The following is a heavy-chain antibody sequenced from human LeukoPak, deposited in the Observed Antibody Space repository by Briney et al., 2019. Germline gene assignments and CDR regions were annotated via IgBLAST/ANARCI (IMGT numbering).Heavy chain of an antibody. J-gene: IGHJ4*02. D-gene: IGHD3-10*01. CDR1: GFTFSSSW. V-gene: IGHV3-74*01. CDR2: IYSDGRTT. CDR3: ARDLIGRYTFDY. Sequence: GGPLRLSCVASGFTFSSSWMHWVRQVPGKGLVWVSRIYSDGRTTDYADSVKGRFTISRDNSKNTVDLQLNSLRAEDTAVYYCARDLIGRYTFDYCGQGTLVTVSS.